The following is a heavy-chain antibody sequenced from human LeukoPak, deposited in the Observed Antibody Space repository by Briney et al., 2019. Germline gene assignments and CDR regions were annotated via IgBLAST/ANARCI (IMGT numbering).Heavy chain of an antibody. J-gene: IGHJ4*02. D-gene: IGHD2-15*01. CDR2: IYYSGST. CDR3: ARGGCSGGSCYLFDY. V-gene: IGHV4-31*03. CDR1: GGXISSXGYY. Sequence: SXTXTXSGGXISSXGYYWSWIRQHPGKGLEWIGYIYYSGSTYYNPSLKSRVTISVDTSKNQFSLKLSSVTAADTAVYYCARGGCSGGSCYLFDYWGQGTLVTVSS.